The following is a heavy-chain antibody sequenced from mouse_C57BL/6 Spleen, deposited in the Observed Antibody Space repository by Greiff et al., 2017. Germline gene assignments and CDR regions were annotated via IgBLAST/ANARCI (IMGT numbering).Heavy chain of an antibody. CDR2: INPGSGGT. V-gene: IGHV1-54*01. Sequence: QVQLKQSGAELVRPGTSVKVSCKASGYAFTNYLIEWVKQRPGQGLEWIGVINPGSGGTNYNEKFKGKATLTADKSSSTAYMQLSSLTSEDSAVYFCARNSIAMDYWGQGTSVTVSS. J-gene: IGHJ4*01. CDR1: GYAFTNYL. D-gene: IGHD2-10*02. CDR3: ARNSIAMDY.